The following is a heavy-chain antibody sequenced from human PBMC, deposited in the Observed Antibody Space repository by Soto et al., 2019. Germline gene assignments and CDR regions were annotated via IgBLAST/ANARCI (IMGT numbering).Heavy chain of an antibody. CDR3: AKWDGYGDH. Sequence: EVQLLESGGDLIQPGGSLRLSCAASGFTFRSHSFTWVRQAPGKGLEYVSGISIGGDKTWHADSVKGRFTVSRDNSKKTVYLQMNSLRVDDTAVYYCAKWDGYGDHWGQGTLVTVSS. J-gene: IGHJ5*02. CDR2: ISIGGDKT. CDR1: GFTFRSHS. V-gene: IGHV3-23*01. D-gene: IGHD5-12*01.